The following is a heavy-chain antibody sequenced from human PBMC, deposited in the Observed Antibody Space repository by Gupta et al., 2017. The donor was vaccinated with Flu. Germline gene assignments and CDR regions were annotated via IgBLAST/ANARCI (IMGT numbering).Heavy chain of an antibody. V-gene: IGHV4-4*02. CDR3: ARWLYGDYEWYYYYGMDV. CDR1: GGSISSSNW. D-gene: IGHD4-17*01. J-gene: IGHJ6*02. CDR2: IYHSGST. Sequence: SLTCAVSGGSISSSNWWSWVRQPPGKGLEWIGEIYHSGSTNYNPSLKSRVTISVDKSKNQFSLKLSSVTAADTAVYYCARWLYGDYEWYYYYGMDVWGQGTTVTVSS.